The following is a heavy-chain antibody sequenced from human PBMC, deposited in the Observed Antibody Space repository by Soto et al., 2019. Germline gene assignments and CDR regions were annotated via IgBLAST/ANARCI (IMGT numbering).Heavy chain of an antibody. CDR2: INPSGGST. D-gene: IGHD3-22*01. J-gene: IGHJ4*02. Sequence: ASVKVSCKASGYTFTNYFMHWVRQVPGQGLEWMGIINPSGGSTTYAQKFQGRVTMTKDTSTSTVYMELSSLRSEDTAVYYCARDNYYDSSGYYTLYYFDYWGQGTLVTVSS. CDR1: GYTFTNYF. V-gene: IGHV1-46*01. CDR3: ARDNYYDSSGYYTLYYFDY.